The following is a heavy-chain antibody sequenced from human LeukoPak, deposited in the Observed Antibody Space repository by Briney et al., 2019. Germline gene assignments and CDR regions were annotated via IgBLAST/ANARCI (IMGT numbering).Heavy chain of an antibody. CDR1: GGSISSTNYS. Sequence: SETLSLTCTVSGGSISSTNYSWGWIRQPPGKGLEWIGSIYYSGITYYNPSLRSRITVSVDTSKNQFSLKLSSVTAADTAVYYCARTPYDYWGQGTLVTVSS. J-gene: IGHJ4*02. D-gene: IGHD2-15*01. V-gene: IGHV4-39*01. CDR2: IYYSGIT. CDR3: ARTPYDY.